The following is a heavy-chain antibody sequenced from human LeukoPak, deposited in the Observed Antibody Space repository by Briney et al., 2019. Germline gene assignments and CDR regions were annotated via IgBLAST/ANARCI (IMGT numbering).Heavy chain of an antibody. J-gene: IGHJ3*02. V-gene: IGHV4-39*01. Sequence: PSETLSLTCTVSGGSMIRTDYYWGWIRQPPGKGLEWIGSIYHSGSTYYNPSLESRVSVSVDTSKSQFSLRLSSVTAADTAVYYCARHRVAVRLGEGDAFDIWGQGTMVTVSS. CDR3: ARHRVAVRLGEGDAFDI. D-gene: IGHD3-16*01. CDR1: GGSMIRTDYY. CDR2: IYHSGST.